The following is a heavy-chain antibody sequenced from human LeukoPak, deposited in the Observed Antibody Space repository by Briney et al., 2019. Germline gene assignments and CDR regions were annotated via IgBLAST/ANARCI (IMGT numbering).Heavy chain of an antibody. Sequence: GGSLRLSCAASRFTFNSYAVNWVRQAPGKGLEWVSGINGNGYITYYADSVRGRFTISRDNSKNTLYLQMNSLSAGDTAVYYCARVKRDCSGGSCYSYDYWGQGTLVTVSS. J-gene: IGHJ4*02. CDR1: RFTFNSYA. CDR3: ARVKRDCSGGSCYSYDY. CDR2: INGNGYIT. D-gene: IGHD2-15*01. V-gene: IGHV3-23*01.